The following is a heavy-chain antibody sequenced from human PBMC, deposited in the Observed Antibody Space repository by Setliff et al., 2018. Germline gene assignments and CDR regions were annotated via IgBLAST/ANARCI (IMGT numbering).Heavy chain of an antibody. CDR2: ISAYNGNT. Sequence: VKVSCKASGYTFTAYYMHWVRQAPGQGLEWMGWISAYNGNTNYAQKLQGRVTMTTDTSTSTAYMELRSLRSDDTAIYYCARVSLPAAIVRFDSWGQGTLVTVSS. V-gene: IGHV1-18*04. CDR3: ARVSLPAAIVRFDS. CDR1: GYTFTAYY. D-gene: IGHD2-2*01. J-gene: IGHJ4*02.